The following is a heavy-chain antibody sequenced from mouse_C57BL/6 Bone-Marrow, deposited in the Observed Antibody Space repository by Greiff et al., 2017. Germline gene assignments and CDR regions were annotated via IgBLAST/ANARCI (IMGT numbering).Heavy chain of an antibody. D-gene: IGHD3-2*02. CDR3: ATLDSSGYVAY. J-gene: IGHJ3*01. CDR1: GYTFTDYY. CDR2: INPYNGGT. Sequence: EVQLQESGPVLVKPGASVKMSCKASGYTFTDYYMNWVKQSHGKSLEWIGVINPYNGGTSYNQKFKGKATLTVDKSSSTAYMELNSLTSEDSAVYYCATLDSSGYVAYWGQGTLVTASA. V-gene: IGHV1-19*01.